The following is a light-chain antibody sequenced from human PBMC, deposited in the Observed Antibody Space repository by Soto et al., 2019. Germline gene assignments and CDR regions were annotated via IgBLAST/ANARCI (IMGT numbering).Light chain of an antibody. V-gene: IGLV3-1*01. Sequence: SYELTQPPSVAVSPGQTASITCSGEKLGDKYACWYQQKPGQSPVLVIYQDSKRPSGIPERFSGSNPGNTATLTISGTQAMYEADYYCQAWDSSTGVFGTGTKLTVL. J-gene: IGLJ1*01. CDR2: QDS. CDR1: KLGDKY. CDR3: QAWDSSTGV.